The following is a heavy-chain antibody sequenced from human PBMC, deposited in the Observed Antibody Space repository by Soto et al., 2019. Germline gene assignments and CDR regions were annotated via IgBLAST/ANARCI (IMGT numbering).Heavy chain of an antibody. CDR3: ARGRRGYSSSWYDY. V-gene: IGHV4-39*01. J-gene: IGHJ4*02. CDR2: IYYVGST. CDR1: GGDISSGDYY. D-gene: IGHD6-13*01. Sequence: SETLSLTCTVSGGDISSGDYYWAWIRQPPGKGLEWIASIYYVGSTFYNSSLESRVTISVDTSKNQFSLKLSSVTAADTAVYYCARGRRGYSSSWYDYWGQGTLVTVSS.